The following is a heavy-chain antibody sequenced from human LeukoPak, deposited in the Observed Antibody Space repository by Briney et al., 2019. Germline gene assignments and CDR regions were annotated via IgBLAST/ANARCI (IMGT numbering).Heavy chain of an antibody. J-gene: IGHJ4*02. CDR1: GGSISSSRYY. CDR3: ARLCRYYFDY. CDR2: IYYSGST. D-gene: IGHD2-15*01. V-gene: IGHV4-39*01. Sequence: PSETLSLTCTVSGGSISSSRYYWGWIRQPPGKGLEWIGSIYYSGSTYYNPSLKSRVTISVDTSKNQFSLKLSSVTAADTAVYYCARLCRYYFDYWGQGTLVTVSS.